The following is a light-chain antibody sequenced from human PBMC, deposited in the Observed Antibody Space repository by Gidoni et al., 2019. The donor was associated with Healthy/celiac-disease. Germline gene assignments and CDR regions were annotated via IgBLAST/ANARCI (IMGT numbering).Light chain of an antibody. CDR1: QSLLHSNGYNY. CDR2: LGS. Sequence: IVMTQSPLSLPVPPGEPASISCRSSQSLLHSNGYNYLDWYLQKPGQSPQLLIYLGSNRASGVPDRFSGSGSGTDFTLKISRVEAEDVGVYYCMQALQTWTFGQGTKVEIK. J-gene: IGKJ1*01. CDR3: MQALQTWT. V-gene: IGKV2-28*01.